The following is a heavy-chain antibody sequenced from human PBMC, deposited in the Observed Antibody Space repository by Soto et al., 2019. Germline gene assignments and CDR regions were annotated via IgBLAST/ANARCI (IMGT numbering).Heavy chain of an antibody. CDR2: INAGNGNT. Sequence: GASVKVSCKASGYTFTSYAMHWVRQAPGQRLEWMGWINAGNGNTKYSQKFQGRVTITRDTSASTAYMELSSLRSEDTAVYYCARVYCSGGSCYTGTFDYWGQGTLVTVSS. CDR3: ARVYCSGGSCYTGTFDY. D-gene: IGHD2-15*01. CDR1: GYTFTSYA. J-gene: IGHJ4*02. V-gene: IGHV1-3*01.